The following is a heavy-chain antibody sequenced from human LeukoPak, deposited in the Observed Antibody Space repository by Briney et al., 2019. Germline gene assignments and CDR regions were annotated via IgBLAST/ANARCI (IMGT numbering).Heavy chain of an antibody. CDR1: GFTFSSYW. V-gene: IGHV3-7*01. CDR2: IKQDGNEK. CDR3: ARDHIVVVPTVTGDYYYYYMDV. J-gene: IGHJ6*03. Sequence: GGSLRLSCAASGFTFSSYWMHWVRQAPGKGLVWVANIKQDGNEKYYVDSVKGRFTISRDNAKNSLYLQMNSLRAEDMAVYYCARDHIVVVPTVTGDYYYYYMDVWGKGTTVTVS. D-gene: IGHD2-2*01.